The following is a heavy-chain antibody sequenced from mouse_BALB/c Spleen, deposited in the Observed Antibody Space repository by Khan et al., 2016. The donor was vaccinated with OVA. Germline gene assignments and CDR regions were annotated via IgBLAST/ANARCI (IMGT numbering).Heavy chain of an antibody. CDR2: IGPGSSNA. V-gene: IGHV1S41*01. Sequence: DVVKPGASVKLSCKASGYTFTSYWINWIKQRPGQGLEWVGHIGPGSSNAYYNEIFKGKAILTVDTSSRIAYIQLSSLSSEDSAVYFCAISNYYGSGLYAMDYWGQGTAVTVSS. CDR1: GYTFTSYW. J-gene: IGHJ4*01. CDR3: AISNYYGSGLYAMDY. D-gene: IGHD1-1*01.